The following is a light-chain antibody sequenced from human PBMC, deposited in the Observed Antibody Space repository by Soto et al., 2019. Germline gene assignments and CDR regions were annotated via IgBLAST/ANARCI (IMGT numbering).Light chain of an antibody. Sequence: EIALTQSPGTLSLSPGERATLSCRASQSINRNYLAWYQQKPGQAPRLLIYGAFNRATGIPDRFSGSGSGTDFTLTINRLEPEDFAVYYCSQYDNSPLYLIGQGTKLEIK. CDR3: SQYDNSPLYL. V-gene: IGKV3-20*01. CDR1: QSINRNY. CDR2: GAF. J-gene: IGKJ2*01.